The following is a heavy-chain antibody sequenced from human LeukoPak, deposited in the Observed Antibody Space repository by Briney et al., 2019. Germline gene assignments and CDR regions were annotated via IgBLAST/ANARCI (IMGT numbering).Heavy chain of an antibody. J-gene: IGHJ4*02. CDR3: ARVIAGSYCGGDCLDY. CDR2: IYYSGST. V-gene: IGHV4-59*01. Sequence: SETLSLTCSVSGGSISSYYWSWIRPPPGKGLVWFGYIYYSGSTNYNPSLKSRVTISVDTSKNQFSLKLSSVTAADTAVYYCARVIAGSYCGGDCLDYWGQGTLVTVSS. CDR1: GGSISSYY. D-gene: IGHD2-21*01.